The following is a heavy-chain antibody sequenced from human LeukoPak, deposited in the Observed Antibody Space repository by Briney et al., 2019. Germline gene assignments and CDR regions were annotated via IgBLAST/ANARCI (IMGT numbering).Heavy chain of an antibody. Sequence: ASVKVSCKASGYTFTSYDINWVRQATGQGVEGMGWMNPNSGNTGYAQKFQGRVTMTRNTSISTAYMELSSLRSEDTAVYYCARGGYYDFWSGVDAFDIWGQGTMVTVSS. CDR1: GYTFTSYD. CDR3: ARGGYYDFWSGVDAFDI. J-gene: IGHJ3*02. V-gene: IGHV1-8*01. CDR2: MNPNSGNT. D-gene: IGHD3-3*01.